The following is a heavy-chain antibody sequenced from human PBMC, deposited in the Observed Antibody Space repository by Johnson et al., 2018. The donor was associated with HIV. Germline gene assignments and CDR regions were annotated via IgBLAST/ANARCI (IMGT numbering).Heavy chain of an antibody. CDR2: IRYVGSNN. D-gene: IGHD2-2*01. Sequence: QVQLVESGGGVVQPGGSLRLSCAASGFTFSSYGMHWVRPAPGKGLEWVAFIRYVGSNNYYAASVKGRFTISRDNSTNTLYLQMNSLRAEDTAVYYCAKTAAADAFDIWGQGTMVTVSS. CDR3: AKTAAADAFDI. V-gene: IGHV3-30*02. CDR1: GFTFSSYG. J-gene: IGHJ3*02.